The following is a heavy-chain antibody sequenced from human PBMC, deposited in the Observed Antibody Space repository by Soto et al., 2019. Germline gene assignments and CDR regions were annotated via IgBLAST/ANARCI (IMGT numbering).Heavy chain of an antibody. V-gene: IGHV3-33*01. CDR3: ARDLAAAGITLVNYYYYYGMDV. CDR1: GFTFSSYG. D-gene: IGHD6-13*01. J-gene: IGHJ6*02. CDR2: IWYDGSNK. Sequence: HGGSLRLSCAASGFTFSSYGMHWVRQAPGKGLEWVAVIWYDGSNKYYADSVKGRFTISRDNSKNTLYLQMNSLRAEDTAVYYCARDLAAAGITLVNYYYYYGMDVWGQGTTVTVSS.